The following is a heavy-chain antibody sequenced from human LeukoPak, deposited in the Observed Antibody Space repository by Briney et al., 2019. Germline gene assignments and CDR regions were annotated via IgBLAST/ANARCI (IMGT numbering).Heavy chain of an antibody. V-gene: IGHV3-20*04. Sequence: GGSLRLSCAASGFTFDDYGMSWVRQAPGKGLEWVSGINWNGGSTGYADSVKGRFTISRDNAKNSLYLQMNSLRTEDMALYYCAKVNIDAFDIWGQGTMVTVSS. CDR2: INWNGGST. CDR3: AKVNIDAFDI. J-gene: IGHJ3*02. CDR1: GFTFDDYG. D-gene: IGHD2/OR15-2a*01.